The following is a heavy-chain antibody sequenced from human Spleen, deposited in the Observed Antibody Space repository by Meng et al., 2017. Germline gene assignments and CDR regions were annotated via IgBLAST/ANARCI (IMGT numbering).Heavy chain of an antibody. CDR3: AKASGRDCSSTTCQAFYFDC. J-gene: IGHJ4*02. V-gene: IGHV3-23*01. CDR2: ISSSDGGTT. D-gene: IGHD2-2*01. Sequence: GESLKISCAASGFTFSNYAMNWVRQAPGKGLQWVSAISSSDGGTTYYADSVKGRFTISRDTSKNTLYLQMNSLRAEDTAVYFCAKASGRDCSSTTCQAFYFDCWGQGTLVTVSS. CDR1: GFTFSNYA.